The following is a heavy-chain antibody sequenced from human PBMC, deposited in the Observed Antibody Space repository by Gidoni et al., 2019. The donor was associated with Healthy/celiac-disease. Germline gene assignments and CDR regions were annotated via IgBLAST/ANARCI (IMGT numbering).Heavy chain of an antibody. CDR3: ARAGYSYGSDSFDY. CDR2: INPYSGGT. J-gene: IGHJ4*02. Sequence: QVQLVQSGAEVKQPGAAVKVSCKASGYNCTGYYMHWVRQAPGQGLEWLGWINPYSGGTNYAQKFQGRVTMTRDTSLSTAYMELSRLRSDDTAVYYCARAGYSYGSDSFDYWGQGTLVTVSS. D-gene: IGHD5-18*01. CDR1: GYNCTGYY. V-gene: IGHV1-2*02.